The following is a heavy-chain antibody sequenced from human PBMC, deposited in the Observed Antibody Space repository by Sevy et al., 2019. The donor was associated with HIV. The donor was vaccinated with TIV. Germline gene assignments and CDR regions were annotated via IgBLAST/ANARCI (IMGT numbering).Heavy chain of an antibody. D-gene: IGHD1-7*01. J-gene: IGHJ6*02. Sequence: ASVKVSCKASGYTFTGDYLHWVRQAPGQGLEWMGRVYPNSGGTNYGRKFPGRITMTRDTSISTAYMELNRLKFDDTAVYYCARDGGGGTTNSGMDVWGQGTTVTVSS. CDR2: VYPNSGGT. CDR1: GYTFTGDY. CDR3: ARDGGGGTTNSGMDV. V-gene: IGHV1-2*06.